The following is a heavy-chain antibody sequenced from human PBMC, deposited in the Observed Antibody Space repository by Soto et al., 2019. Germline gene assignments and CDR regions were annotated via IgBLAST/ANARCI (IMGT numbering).Heavy chain of an antibody. D-gene: IGHD3-9*01. CDR3: ARDPEYDDFFSGYSHFGY. J-gene: IGHJ4*02. CDR2: ISSSSSYI. CDR1: GFTFSSYS. V-gene: IGHV3-21*01. Sequence: GGSLRLSCAASGFTFSSYSMNWVRQAPGKGLEWVSSISSSSSYIYYADSVKGRFTISRDNAKNSLYLQMNSLRAEDTAVYYCARDPEYDDFFSGYSHFGYRGRGTLVRVSS.